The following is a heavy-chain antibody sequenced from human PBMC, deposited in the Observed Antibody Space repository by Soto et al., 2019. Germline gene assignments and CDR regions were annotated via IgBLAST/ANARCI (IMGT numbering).Heavy chain of an antibody. D-gene: IGHD4-17*01. Sequence: AASVKVSCKASGGTFSSYAISWVRQAPGQGLEWMGGIIPIFGTANYAQKFQGRVTITADESTSTAYMELSSLRSEDTAVYYCARDLYGGFDYWGQGTLVTVSS. V-gene: IGHV1-69*13. CDR3: ARDLYGGFDY. CDR2: IIPIFGTA. J-gene: IGHJ4*02. CDR1: GGTFSSYA.